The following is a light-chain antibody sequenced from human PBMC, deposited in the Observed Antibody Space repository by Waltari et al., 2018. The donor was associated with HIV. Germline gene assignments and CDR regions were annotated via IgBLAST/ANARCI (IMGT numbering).Light chain of an antibody. CDR1: PSHVGHYKY. V-gene: IGLV2-14*01. CDR3: SSYTSSSTLV. J-gene: IGLJ1*01. CDR2: EVS. Sequence: QSALTQPASVSGSPGQSITISCTGTPSHVGHYKYVSWYQQHPGKAPKLMIYEVSNRPSGVSNRFSGSKSGNTASLTISGLQAEDEADYFCSSYTSSSTLVFGSGTKVTVL.